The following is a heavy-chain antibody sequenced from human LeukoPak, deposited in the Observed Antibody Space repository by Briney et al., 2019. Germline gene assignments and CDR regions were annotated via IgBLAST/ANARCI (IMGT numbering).Heavy chain of an antibody. J-gene: IGHJ4*02. CDR3: AKDVRDIVVLIDTYMY. CDR1: GFTFSSYG. V-gene: IGHV3-23*01. Sequence: GRSLRLSCAASGFTFSSYGMHWVRQAPGKGLEWVSVISGGGGRTYYGDSVKGRFTISRDNSKNTVYLQMNSLRAEDTAVYYCAKDVRDIVVLIDTYMYWGQGTLVTVSS. CDR2: ISGGGGRT. D-gene: IGHD2-21*01.